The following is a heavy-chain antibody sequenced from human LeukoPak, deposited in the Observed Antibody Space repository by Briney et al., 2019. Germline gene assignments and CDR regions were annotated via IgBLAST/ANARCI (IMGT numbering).Heavy chain of an antibody. V-gene: IGHV3-21*01. J-gene: IGHJ6*03. CDR2: ISSSSSYI. D-gene: IGHD1-1*01. Sequence: GGSLRLSCAASGFTFSSYSMNWVRQAPGKGLEWVSSISSSSSYIYYADSVKGRFTISRDNAKNSLYLQMNSLRAEDTAVYYCARGTILGYYYYMDVWGKGTTVTISS. CDR1: GFTFSSYS. CDR3: ARGTILGYYYYMDV.